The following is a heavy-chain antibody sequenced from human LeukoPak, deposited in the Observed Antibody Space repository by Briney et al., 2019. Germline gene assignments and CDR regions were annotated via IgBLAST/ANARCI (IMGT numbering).Heavy chain of an antibody. J-gene: IGHJ5*02. CDR2: IYTSGST. CDR3: ARRRTIRPHNWFDP. D-gene: IGHD3-3*01. Sequence: PSETLSLTCTVSGGSISSYYWSWIRQPAGKGLEWIGRIYTSGSTNYNPSLKSRVTMSVDTSKNQFSLKLSSVTAADTAVYYCARRRTIRPHNWFDPWGQGTLVTVSS. V-gene: IGHV4-4*07. CDR1: GGSISSYY.